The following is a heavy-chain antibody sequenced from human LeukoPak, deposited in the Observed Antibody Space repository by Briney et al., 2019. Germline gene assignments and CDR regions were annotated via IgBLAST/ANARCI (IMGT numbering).Heavy chain of an antibody. CDR1: GDSISNYY. CDR3: ARYSRAYNWIDP. V-gene: IGHV4-59*01. CDR2: IYYSRST. D-gene: IGHD2-21*01. J-gene: IGHJ5*02. Sequence: PSETLSLTCSVSGDSISNYYWSWIRQPPGKGLEWIGYIYYSRSTNYRPSLKSRVTISVDTSKNQFSLKLNSVTAADTAVYYCARYSRAYNWIDPWGQGTLVTVSS.